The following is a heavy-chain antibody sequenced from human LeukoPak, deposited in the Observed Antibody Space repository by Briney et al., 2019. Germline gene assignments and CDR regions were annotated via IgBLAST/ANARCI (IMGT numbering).Heavy chain of an antibody. Sequence: GGPLRLSCAASGFTFSSYTINWVRQAPGKGLEWVSSISSSSSYIYYADSVKGRFTISRDNAKNSLYLQMNSLRAEDTAVYYCARGADTSGYSAFDVWGQGTMVTVSS. J-gene: IGHJ3*01. CDR3: ARGADTSGYSAFDV. CDR2: ISSSSSYI. CDR1: GFTFSSYT. V-gene: IGHV3-21*01. D-gene: IGHD3-22*01.